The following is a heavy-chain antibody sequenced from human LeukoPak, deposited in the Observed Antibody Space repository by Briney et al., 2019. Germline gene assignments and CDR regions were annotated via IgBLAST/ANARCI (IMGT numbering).Heavy chain of an antibody. Sequence: GGSLRLSCAAAGFTFSKFAMHWVRQAPGKGLEWVAVVSYDGSYKYYADSVKGRFTISRDNSKNTLYLQMNSLRAEDTAVYYCARVGITFGGVIVSHWFDPWGQGTLVTVSS. CDR1: GFTFSKFA. V-gene: IGHV3-30*04. CDR2: VSYDGSYK. J-gene: IGHJ5*02. D-gene: IGHD3-16*02. CDR3: ARVGITFGGVIVSHWFDP.